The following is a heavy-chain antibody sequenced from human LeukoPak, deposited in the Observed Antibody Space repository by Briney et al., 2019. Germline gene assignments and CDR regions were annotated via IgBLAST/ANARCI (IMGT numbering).Heavy chain of an antibody. Sequence: SETLSLTCTVSGGSISSYYWSWIRQPPGKGLEWIGYIYYSGSTNYNPSPKSRVTISVDTSKNQFSLKLSSVTAADTAVYYCARDRVGAAYYYGSGGHAFDIWGQGTMVTVSS. CDR2: IYYSGST. CDR3: ARDRVGAAYYYGSGGHAFDI. D-gene: IGHD3-10*01. J-gene: IGHJ3*02. V-gene: IGHV4-59*01. CDR1: GGSISSYY.